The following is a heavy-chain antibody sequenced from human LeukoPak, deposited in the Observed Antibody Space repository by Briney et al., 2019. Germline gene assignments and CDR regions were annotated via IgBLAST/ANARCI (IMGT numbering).Heavy chain of an antibody. CDR1: GFTFSSYW. J-gene: IGHJ4*02. CDR3: ASGTASYY. V-gene: IGHV3-74*01. Sequence: GGSLRLSCAASGFTFSSYWMHWVRQVPGKGLVWVSRIKGDGTSTSYADSVKGRFTISRDNAKNTLYLQMNSLRAEDTAVYYCASGTASYYWGQGTLVTVSS. CDR2: IKGDGTST.